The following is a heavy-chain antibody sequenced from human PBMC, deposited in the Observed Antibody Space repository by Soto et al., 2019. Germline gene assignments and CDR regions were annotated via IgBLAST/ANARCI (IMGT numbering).Heavy chain of an antibody. CDR2: IYQSGIT. CDR3: ATKGGQLSSYYFDY. CDR1: AYSVSNDSY. Sequence: SETLSLTCAVSAYSVSNDSYWGWFRQPPGRGLEWITSIYQSGITYYNPSLKSRVTISVNTSKNYFSLKLSSVTAADTAVYYCATKGGQLSSYYFDYWGQGALVTVS. D-gene: IGHD1-1*01. V-gene: IGHV4-38-2*01. J-gene: IGHJ4*02.